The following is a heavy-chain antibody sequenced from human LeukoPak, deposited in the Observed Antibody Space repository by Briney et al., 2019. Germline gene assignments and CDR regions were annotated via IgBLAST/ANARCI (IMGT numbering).Heavy chain of an antibody. J-gene: IGHJ5*02. CDR3: AKDGGIAEAGGWFDP. CDR2: ISAGGGSP. V-gene: IGHV3-23*01. Sequence: GGSLRLSCAASGFTFISYAMSWVRQAPGKGLEWVSAISAGGGSPYYADSVKGRFTISRDNSKNTLYLQMNSLRAEDTAVYYCAKDGGIAEAGGWFDPWGQGTLVTVSS. CDR1: GFTFISYA. D-gene: IGHD6-13*01.